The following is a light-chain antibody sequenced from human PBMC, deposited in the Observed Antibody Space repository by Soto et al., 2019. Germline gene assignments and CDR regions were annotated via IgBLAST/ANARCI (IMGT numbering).Light chain of an antibody. V-gene: IGKV1-9*01. J-gene: IGKJ3*01. CDR2: AAS. CDR3: QQLNCYSLT. Sequence: IQLTQSPSSLSASVGDRVTITCRAIQGISSYLSWYQQKPGKAPKLLIYAASTLQSGVQSKFSCSGAGTECPLLISSLEPEDFAAYSYQQLNCYSLTFGPGTKVDIK. CDR1: QGISSY.